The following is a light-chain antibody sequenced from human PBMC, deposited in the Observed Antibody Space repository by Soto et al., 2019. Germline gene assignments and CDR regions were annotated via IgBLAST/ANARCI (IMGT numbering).Light chain of an antibody. CDR2: EVS. CDR1: SSDVGGYNY. Sequence: QSALTQPPSASGSPGQSVTISCTGTSSDVGGYNYVSWYQQHPGKAPKLMIYEVSKRPSGVPDRFSGSKSGNTASLTVSGLQAEDEADYYCRSYAGSNTLYVFGPGTKLTVL. J-gene: IGLJ1*01. CDR3: RSYAGSNTLYV. V-gene: IGLV2-8*01.